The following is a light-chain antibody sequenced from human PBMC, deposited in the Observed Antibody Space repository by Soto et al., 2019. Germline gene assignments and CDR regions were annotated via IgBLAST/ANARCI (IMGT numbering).Light chain of an antibody. V-gene: IGLV2-11*01. Sequence: QSALTQPRSVSGSPGQSVTISCTGTSSDVGGYNYVSWYQQHPGKAPTVMIYDVSKRPSGVPDRFSGSKSGNTASLTISGRQAEDEADYYCCSYAGSYTWVFGGGTKLTVL. CDR3: CSYAGSYTWV. CDR2: DVS. J-gene: IGLJ3*02. CDR1: SSDVGGYNY.